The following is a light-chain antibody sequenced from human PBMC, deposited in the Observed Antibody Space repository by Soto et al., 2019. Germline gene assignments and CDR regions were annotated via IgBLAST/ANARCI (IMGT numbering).Light chain of an antibody. Sequence: EIVLTQSPVTLSLSPGERATLSCRASQSVSSSYLAWYQQKPGQAPRLLIYGASSRATGIPDRFSGSGSGTDFTLPISRLEPEDLAVYYCQQYGSSPRTFGQGPKLEIK. CDR1: QSVSSSY. CDR2: GAS. J-gene: IGKJ2*01. CDR3: QQYGSSPRT. V-gene: IGKV3-20*01.